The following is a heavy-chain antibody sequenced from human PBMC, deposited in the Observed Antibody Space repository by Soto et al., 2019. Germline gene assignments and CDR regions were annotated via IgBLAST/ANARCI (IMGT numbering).Heavy chain of an antibody. V-gene: IGHV5-51*01. CDR3: ARPDYTQGVWYHTYDI. J-gene: IGHJ3*02. CDR2: INPRDSDV. CDR1: AYTFAAYW. D-gene: IGHD2-8*01. Sequence: PGESLKISCNGFAYTFAAYWIGWGRQMPGKGLEWMGVINPRDSDVKYSPSFEGQVTISADKSINTAFLQWRSLKASDTAMYYCARPDYTQGVWYHTYDIWGQGTMVTVSS.